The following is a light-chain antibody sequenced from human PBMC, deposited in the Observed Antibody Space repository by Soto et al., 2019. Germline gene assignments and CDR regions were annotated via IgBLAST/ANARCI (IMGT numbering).Light chain of an antibody. Sequence: DIRMTQSPSTLSASLGDRVTISCRASRNIDSCLAWYQQRPGGIPQLLIYSASNLQNGVPSRFSGSGSGTDFTLTINGLQPADFATYYCEEFHSSSRTFGQGTRVDMK. CDR2: SAS. V-gene: IGKV1-5*03. J-gene: IGKJ1*01. CDR3: EEFHSSSRT. CDR1: RNIDSC.